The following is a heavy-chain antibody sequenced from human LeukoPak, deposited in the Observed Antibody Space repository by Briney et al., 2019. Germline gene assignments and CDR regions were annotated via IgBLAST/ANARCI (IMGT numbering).Heavy chain of an antibody. CDR2: INHSGST. J-gene: IGHJ4*02. D-gene: IGHD2-2*03. V-gene: IGHV4-34*01. CDR1: GGSFSGYY. Sequence: SETLSLTCAVYGGSFSGYYWSWIRQPPGKGLEWIGEINHSGSTNYNPSLKSRVTISVDTPKNQFSLKLSSVTAADTAVYYCASRDGGYCSSTSCYALDYWGQGTLVTVSS. CDR3: ASRDGGYCSSTSCYALDY.